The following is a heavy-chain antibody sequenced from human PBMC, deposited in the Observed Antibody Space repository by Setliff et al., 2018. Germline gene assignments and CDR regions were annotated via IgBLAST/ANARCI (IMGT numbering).Heavy chain of an antibody. CDR2: IYHDGNPKFNPSV. CDR3: TRGGERYHTAN. CDR1: GVSVNSLTW. J-gene: IGHJ4*02. D-gene: IGHD2-2*01. V-gene: IGHV4-4*02. Sequence: PSETLSLTCAVSGVSVNSLTWWSWVRQTPGKRLEWIGFIYHDGNPKFNPSVNYNPSLKSRVTMSIDKSKNQFSLNLRSVTAADTAVYYCTRGGERYHTANWGQGTLVTVSS.